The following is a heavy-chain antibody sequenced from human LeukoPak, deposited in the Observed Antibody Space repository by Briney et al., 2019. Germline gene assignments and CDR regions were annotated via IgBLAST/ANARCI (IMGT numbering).Heavy chain of an antibody. CDR2: IYSGGST. V-gene: IGHV3-53*01. Sequence: GTLSLTCAVSGGSISSSNYMSWVRQAPGKGLEWVSVIYSGGSTYYADSVKGRFTISRDNSKNTLYLQMNSLRAEDTAVYYCARGPVSWEGAGMDVWGQGTTVAVSS. J-gene: IGHJ6*01. D-gene: IGHD1-26*01. CDR3: ARGPVSWEGAGMDV. CDR1: GGSISSSNY.